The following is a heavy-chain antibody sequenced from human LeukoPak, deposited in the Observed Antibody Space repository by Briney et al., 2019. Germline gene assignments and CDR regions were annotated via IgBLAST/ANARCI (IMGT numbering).Heavy chain of an antibody. J-gene: IGHJ3*02. D-gene: IGHD3-9*01. CDR3: ARDRLTGYPHDAFDI. CDR2: IYTSGST. V-gene: IGHV4-61*02. Sequence: SETLSLTCTVSGGSISSGSYYWSWMRQPAGKGLEWNGRIYTSGSTNYNPSLKSRVTISVDTSKNQFSLKLSSVTVADTAVYYCARDRLTGYPHDAFDIWGQGTIVTVSS. CDR1: GGSISSGSYY.